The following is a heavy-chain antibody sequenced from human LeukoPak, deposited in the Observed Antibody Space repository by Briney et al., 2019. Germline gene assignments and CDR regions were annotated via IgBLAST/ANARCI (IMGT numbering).Heavy chain of an antibody. CDR2: ISAYNGNT. J-gene: IGHJ4*02. CDR3: ARSPFQYYDILTGYPPIDY. Sequence: GASVKVSCKPSGYTFTSYGISWVRQAPGQGREGMGWISAYNGNTNYAQKLQGRVTMTTDTSTNTAYMELRSLRSDDTAVYYCARSPFQYYDILTGYPPIDYWGQGTLVTVSS. D-gene: IGHD3-9*01. V-gene: IGHV1-18*01. CDR1: GYTFTSYG.